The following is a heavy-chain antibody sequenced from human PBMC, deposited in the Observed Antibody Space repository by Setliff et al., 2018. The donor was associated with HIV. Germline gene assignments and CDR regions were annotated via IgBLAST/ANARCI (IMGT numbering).Heavy chain of an antibody. CDR2: ISSSSTYI. CDR3: ARDGADSGWDFDY. Sequence: GGSLRLSCAASGFTFGNYWMHWVRQAPGKGLEWVSSISSSSTYIYYGDSLKGRFTISRDNAKNSLYLQMNSLRAEDTAVYYCARDGADSGWDFDYWGQGTLVTVSS. J-gene: IGHJ4*02. CDR1: GFTFGNYW. V-gene: IGHV3-21*01. D-gene: IGHD6-19*01.